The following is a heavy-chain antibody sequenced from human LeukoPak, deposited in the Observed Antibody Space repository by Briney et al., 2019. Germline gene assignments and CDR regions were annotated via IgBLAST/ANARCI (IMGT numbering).Heavy chain of an antibody. V-gene: IGHV3-23*01. CDR1: GFTFSAYT. Sequence: GGSLRLSCAASGFTFSAYTMSWVRQAPGKGLEWVSCIDATGGGIYYADSVRGRFIISRDNSKKMVYLQMDSLRTEDTAIYYCAKGKVNHLGAFDYWGQGTLVAVSS. D-gene: IGHD1-26*01. CDR2: IDATGGGI. J-gene: IGHJ4*02. CDR3: AKGKVNHLGAFDY.